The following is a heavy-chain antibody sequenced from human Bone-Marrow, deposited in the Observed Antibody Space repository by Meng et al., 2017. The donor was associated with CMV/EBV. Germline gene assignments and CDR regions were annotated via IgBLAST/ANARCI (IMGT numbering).Heavy chain of an antibody. D-gene: IGHD6-13*01. CDR1: GYTFTSYG. CDR3: ARDPGYSSSWGGAGDY. CDR2: ISAYNGNT. V-gene: IGHV1-18*01. Sequence: ASVKVSCKASGYTFTSYGISWVRQAPGQGLEWMGWISAYNGNTNYAQKLQGRVTMTTDTSTSTAYMELRGLRSDDTAVYYWARDPGYSSSWGGAGDYWGQGTLVTVSS. J-gene: IGHJ4*02.